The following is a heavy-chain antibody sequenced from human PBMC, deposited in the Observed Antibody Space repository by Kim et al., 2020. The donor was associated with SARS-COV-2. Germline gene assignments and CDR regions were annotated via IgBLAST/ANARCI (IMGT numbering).Heavy chain of an antibody. Sequence: SETLSLTCSVSGGSIGTGGKFWTWIRQHPAKGLEWIGYISYSGNPHYRPSLRSRVSISLQTSENQFSLTLTSVTAADTAVYYCARGQPLDDSGQGILVNV. J-gene: IGHJ4*02. D-gene: IGHD2-2*01. V-gene: IGHV4-31*03. CDR2: ISYSGNP. CDR3: ARGQPLDD. CDR1: GGSIGTGGKF.